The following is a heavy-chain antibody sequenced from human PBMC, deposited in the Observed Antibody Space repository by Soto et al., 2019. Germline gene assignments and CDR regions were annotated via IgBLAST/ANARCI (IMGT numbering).Heavy chain of an antibody. V-gene: IGHV3-43*01. Sequence: GGSLRLSCAASGFRFDDYNMHWVRQAPGKGLEWVSLITWNGGNTYYADSVKGRFTISRDGTTQSVFLQMTSLKREDTGLYYCARETLSFGSALDVWGQGTTVTVSS. CDR3: ARETLSFGSALDV. CDR1: GFRFDDYN. CDR2: ITWNGGNT. J-gene: IGHJ6*02. D-gene: IGHD3-3*01.